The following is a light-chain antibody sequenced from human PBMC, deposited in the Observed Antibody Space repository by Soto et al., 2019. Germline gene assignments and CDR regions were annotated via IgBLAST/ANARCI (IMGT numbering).Light chain of an antibody. CDR2: DAS. Sequence: EIVLTQSPDTLSVSPGERAALSCRASQRVRSKLAWYQQKPGQAPRVLINDASTRATGIPARFSGSGSGTDVTLTISSLESEDFGVYYCQQYNDWPLTFGQGTKLEIK. CDR3: QQYNDWPLT. CDR1: QRVRSK. J-gene: IGKJ2*01. V-gene: IGKV3-15*01.